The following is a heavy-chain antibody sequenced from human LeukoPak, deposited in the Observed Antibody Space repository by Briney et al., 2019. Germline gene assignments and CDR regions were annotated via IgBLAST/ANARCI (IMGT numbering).Heavy chain of an antibody. J-gene: IGHJ3*02. Sequence: ASVKVSCKASGYTFTGYYMHWVRQAPGQGLEWMGWINPNSGGTNYAQKFQGGVTMTRDTSISTAYMELSRLRSDDTAVYYCARVSSSSSRNAFDIWGQGTMVTVSS. CDR1: GYTFTGYY. V-gene: IGHV1-2*02. CDR3: ARVSSSSSRNAFDI. CDR2: INPNSGGT. D-gene: IGHD6-6*01.